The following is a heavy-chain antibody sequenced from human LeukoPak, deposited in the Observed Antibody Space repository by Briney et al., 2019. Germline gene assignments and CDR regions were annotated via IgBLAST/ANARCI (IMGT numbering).Heavy chain of an antibody. CDR3: AGLGYCSSTSCRGQ. CDR1: GGSFSGYY. D-gene: IGHD2-2*01. V-gene: IGHV4-34*01. Sequence: SETLSLTCAVYGGSFSGYYWSWIRQPPGKGLEWIGEINHSGSTNYNPSLKSRVTISVDTSKNQFSLKLSSVTAADTAVYYCAGLGYCSSTSCRGQWGQGTLVTVSS. CDR2: INHSGST. J-gene: IGHJ4*02.